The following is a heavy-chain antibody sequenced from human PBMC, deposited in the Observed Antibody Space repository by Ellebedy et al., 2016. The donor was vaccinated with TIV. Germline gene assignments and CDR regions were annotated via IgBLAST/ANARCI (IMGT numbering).Heavy chain of an antibody. CDR1: GFTVSSNY. J-gene: IGHJ4*02. V-gene: IGHV3-66*01. Sequence: PGGSLRLSCAASGFTVSSNYMSWVRQAPGKGLEWVSVVYSDGNTYYADSVRGRFTISRDNSKNTAYLEMNSLRAEDTAVYYCAVTRKGYWGQGTLVTVSS. CDR3: AVTRKGY. CDR2: VYSDGNT. D-gene: IGHD2-15*01.